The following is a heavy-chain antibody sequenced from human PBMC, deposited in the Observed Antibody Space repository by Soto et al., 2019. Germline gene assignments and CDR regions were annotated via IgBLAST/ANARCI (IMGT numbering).Heavy chain of an antibody. CDR1: GFTFSSFG. Sequence: QVQLVESGGGVVQPGRSLRLSCAASGFTFSSFGMHWVRQAPGKGLEWVAVASYDGSYKYYAASVKGRFTISRDNSKNTMYLQRNSLRAEDTAVYYCAKERSVVATTPDFDSWGKGTLVTVSS. V-gene: IGHV3-30*18. J-gene: IGHJ4*02. D-gene: IGHD5-12*01. CDR2: ASYDGSYK. CDR3: AKERSVVATTPDFDS.